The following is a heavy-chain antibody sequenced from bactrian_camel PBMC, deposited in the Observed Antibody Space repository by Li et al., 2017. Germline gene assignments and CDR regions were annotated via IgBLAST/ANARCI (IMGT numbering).Heavy chain of an antibody. Sequence: VQPGESLRLSCAASGVTYGGYCMGWIRQAPGQEPKEVAAIDADGRTSYADSVKGRFTISKDDAKNTVYLQLSSLKTEDTAMYYCARVNTGSWFGLGHVWGQGTQVTVS. D-gene: IGHD5*01. CDR2: IDADGRT. CDR3: ARVNTGSWFGLGHV. CDR1: GVTYGGYC. V-gene: IGHV3S41*01. J-gene: IGHJ4*01.